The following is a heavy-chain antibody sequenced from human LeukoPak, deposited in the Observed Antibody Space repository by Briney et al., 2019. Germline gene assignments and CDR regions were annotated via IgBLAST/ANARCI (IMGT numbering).Heavy chain of an antibody. CDR2: ISAYNGNA. CDR1: GYTFTSYG. CDR3: ARLYSSSPLS. Sequence: ASVKVSCKASGYTFTSYGISWVRQAPGQGLEWMGWISAYNGNANYALKLQGRVTVTTDTSTRSAYMELRSLRSDDTAVYYCARLYSSSPLSWGHVSLVTVSS. J-gene: IGHJ4*01. V-gene: IGHV1-18*01. D-gene: IGHD6-6*01.